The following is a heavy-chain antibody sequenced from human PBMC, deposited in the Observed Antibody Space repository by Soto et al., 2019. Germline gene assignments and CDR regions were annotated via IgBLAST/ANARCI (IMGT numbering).Heavy chain of an antibody. Sequence: QVQLQESGPGLVKPSETLSLTCTVSGDSLTRNYWSWIRQSPGKGLEWLAFIHNGRTTNYNPSLVVRVSIPLDTSTSQLSLNLNSVPAADTDAYYRARTLSGAFDYWGQGTLVTVSS. V-gene: IGHV4-59*01. CDR1: GDSLTRNY. CDR3: ARTLSGAFDY. J-gene: IGHJ4*02. CDR2: IHNGRTT.